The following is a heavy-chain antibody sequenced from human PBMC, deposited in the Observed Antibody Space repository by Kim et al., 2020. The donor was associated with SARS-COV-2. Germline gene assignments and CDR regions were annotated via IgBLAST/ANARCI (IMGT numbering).Heavy chain of an antibody. CDR1: GFTVSSNY. CDR2: IYSGGST. Sequence: GGSLRLSCAASGFTVSSNYMSWVRQAPGKGLEWVSVIYSGGSTYYADSVKGRFTISRDNSKNTLYLQMNSLRAEDTAVYYCARGWSYYYDSSGYYDYWGQGTLVTVSS. V-gene: IGHV3-66*02. D-gene: IGHD3-22*01. J-gene: IGHJ4*02. CDR3: ARGWSYYYDSSGYYDY.